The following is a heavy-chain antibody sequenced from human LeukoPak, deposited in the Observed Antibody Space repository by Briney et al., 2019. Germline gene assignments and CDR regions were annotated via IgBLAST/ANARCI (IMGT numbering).Heavy chain of an antibody. CDR2: ISYDGSNK. CDR3: ARVLGSTGRGYFDY. Sequence: GGSLRLSCAASGFTFSSYAMHWVRQAPGKGLEWVAVISYDGSNKYYADSVKGRLTISRDNSKNTLYLQMNSLRAEDTAVYYCARVLGSTGRGYFDYWGQGTLVTVSS. V-gene: IGHV3-30-3*01. CDR1: GFTFSSYA. J-gene: IGHJ4*02. D-gene: IGHD2-8*02.